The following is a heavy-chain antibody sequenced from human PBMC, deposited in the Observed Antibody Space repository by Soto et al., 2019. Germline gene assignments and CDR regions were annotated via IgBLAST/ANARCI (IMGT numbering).Heavy chain of an antibody. CDR1: GFTFSNYW. D-gene: IGHD3-10*01. CDR3: ARAGSENHY. V-gene: IGHV3-7*05. CDR2: IKQDGSER. J-gene: IGHJ4*02. Sequence: GGSLRLSCAASGFTFSNYWMSWVRQAPGKGLEWVANIKQDGSERNYVDSVKGRFTISRDNAKNSLYLQLNSLRAEDTAVYYCARAGSENHYWGQGTLVTVSS.